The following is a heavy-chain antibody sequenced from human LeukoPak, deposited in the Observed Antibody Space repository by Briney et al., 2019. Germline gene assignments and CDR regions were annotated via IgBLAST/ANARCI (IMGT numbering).Heavy chain of an antibody. Sequence: SETLSLTCDVSGGSITQTNYWTRVRQPPGKGLEWIGEVNLQGGTNYSPSLMRRVAISVDTSANHVSLQLTSVTAADTAVYYCAREGGPYRPLDYSGQGTLVTVSS. CDR3: AREGGPYRPLDY. V-gene: IGHV4-4*02. CDR2: VNLQGGT. CDR1: GGSITQTNY. J-gene: IGHJ4*02.